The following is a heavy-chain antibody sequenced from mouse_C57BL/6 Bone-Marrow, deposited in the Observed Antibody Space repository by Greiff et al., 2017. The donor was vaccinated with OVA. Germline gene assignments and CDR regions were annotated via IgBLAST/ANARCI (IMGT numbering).Heavy chain of an antibody. J-gene: IGHJ4*01. CDR1: GYTFTSYW. CDR3: ARDYSNSDYAMDY. CDR2: IDPSDSCT. Sequence: VKLQQPGAELVKPGASVKLSCKASGYTFTSYWMQWVKQRPGQGLEWIGEIDPSDSCTNYNQKFKGKATLTVDTSSSTAYMQLSSLTSADSAVYDCARDYSNSDYAMDYWGQGTSVTVSS. V-gene: IGHV1-50*01. D-gene: IGHD2-5*01.